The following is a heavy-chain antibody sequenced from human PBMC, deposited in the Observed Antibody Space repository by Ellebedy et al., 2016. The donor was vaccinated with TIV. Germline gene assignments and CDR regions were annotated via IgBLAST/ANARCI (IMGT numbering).Heavy chain of an antibody. CDR1: GGSISSGDYY. Sequence: MPSETLSLTCTVSGGSISSGDYYRSWIRQHPGKGLEWIGYIYYSGSTYYNPSLKSRVTISVDTSKNQFSLKLSSVTAADTAVYYCARGLGYCSGGSGYIDAFDIWGQGTMVTVSS. D-gene: IGHD2-15*01. CDR3: ARGLGYCSGGSGYIDAFDI. J-gene: IGHJ3*02. CDR2: IYYSGST. V-gene: IGHV4-30-4*08.